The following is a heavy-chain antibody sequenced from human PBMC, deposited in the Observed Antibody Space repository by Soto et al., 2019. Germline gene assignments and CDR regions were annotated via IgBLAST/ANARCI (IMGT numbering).Heavy chain of an antibody. CDR1: GFTFSSYG. Sequence: QVQLVESGGGVVQPGRSLRLSCAASGFTFSSYGMHWVRQAPGKGLEWVAVIWYDGSNKYYADSVKGRFTISRDNSKNTLYLQMNSLRAEDTAVYYGAREPTGRDAFDIWGQGTMVTVSS. CDR3: AREPTGRDAFDI. J-gene: IGHJ3*02. D-gene: IGHD3-10*01. V-gene: IGHV3-33*01. CDR2: IWYDGSNK.